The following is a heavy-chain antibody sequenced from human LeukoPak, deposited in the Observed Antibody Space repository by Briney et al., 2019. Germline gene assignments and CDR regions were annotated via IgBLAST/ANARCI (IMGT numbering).Heavy chain of an antibody. V-gene: IGHV3-30*02. CDR3: AKLQIQLWAPSPFDY. D-gene: IGHD5-18*01. CDR2: IRYDGSNK. CDR1: GFTFSSYG. J-gene: IGHJ4*02. Sequence: GGSLRLSCAASGFTFSSYGMHWVRQAPGKGLEWVAFIRYDGSNKYYADSVKGRFTISRDNSKNTLYLQMSSLRAEDTAVYYCAKLQIQLWAPSPFDYWGQGTLVTVSS.